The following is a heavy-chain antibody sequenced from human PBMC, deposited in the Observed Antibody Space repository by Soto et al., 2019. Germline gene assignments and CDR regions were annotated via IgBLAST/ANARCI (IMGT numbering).Heavy chain of an antibody. V-gene: IGHV3-21*01. CDR1: GFTFSSYS. Sequence: GGSLRLSCAASGFTFSSYSMNWVRQAPGKGLEWVSSISSSSSYIYYADSVKGRFTISRDNAKNSLYLQMNSLRAEDTAVYYCARDSHCTNGVCTIDYWGQGTLVTVSS. CDR2: ISSSSSYI. J-gene: IGHJ4*02. CDR3: ARDSHCTNGVCTIDY. D-gene: IGHD2-8*01.